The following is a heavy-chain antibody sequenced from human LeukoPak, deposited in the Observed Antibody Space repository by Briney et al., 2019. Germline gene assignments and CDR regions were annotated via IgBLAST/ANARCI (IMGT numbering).Heavy chain of an antibody. CDR1: GFTFSSYW. J-gene: IGHJ4*02. Sequence: GGSLRLSCAASGFTFSSYWMHWVRRAPGKGLVWVSRINTDGSTTNYADSVKGRFTISRDNAKNTLYLQINSLRAEDTAVYYCTTDRSSIAVRPHWGQGTLVTVSS. D-gene: IGHD6-6*01. V-gene: IGHV3-74*01. CDR3: TTDRSSIAVRPH. CDR2: INTDGSTT.